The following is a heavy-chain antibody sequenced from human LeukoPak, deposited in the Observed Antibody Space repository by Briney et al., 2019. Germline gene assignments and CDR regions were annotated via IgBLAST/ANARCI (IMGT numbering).Heavy chain of an antibody. CDR2: ISAYNGNT. Sequence: ASVNVSCKASVYTFTSYGISWVRQAPGQGLEWMGWISAYNGNTNYAQKLQGRVTMTTDTSTSTAYMELRSLRSDDTAVYYCARDRSGSGYVVYWGQGTLVTVSS. V-gene: IGHV1-18*01. CDR1: VYTFTSYG. J-gene: IGHJ4*02. D-gene: IGHD3-22*01. CDR3: ARDRSGSGYVVY.